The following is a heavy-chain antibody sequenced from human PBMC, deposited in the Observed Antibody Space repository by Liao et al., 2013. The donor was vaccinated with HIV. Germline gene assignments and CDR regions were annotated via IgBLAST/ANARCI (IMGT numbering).Heavy chain of an antibody. CDR1: GGSISSYY. J-gene: IGHJ5*02. CDR3: ARDLSGITIFWGWFDP. Sequence: QVQLQESGPGLVKPSETLSLTCTVSGGSISSYYWSWIRQPAGKGLEWIGRIYTSGSTNYNPSLKSRVSMSVDTSNNQFSLKLSSVTAADTAVYYCARDLSGITIFWGWFDPWGQGTLVTVSS. D-gene: IGHD3-9*01. V-gene: IGHV4-4*07. CDR2: IYTSGST.